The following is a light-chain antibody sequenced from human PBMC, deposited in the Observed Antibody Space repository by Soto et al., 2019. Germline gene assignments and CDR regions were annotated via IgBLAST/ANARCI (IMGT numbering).Light chain of an antibody. V-gene: IGKV3-15*01. J-gene: IGKJ5*01. CDR2: DAS. Sequence: EVVMTPSPATLSVSPGERATLSSRASESVSRNLAWYQQKPGQAPRLLIYDASGRATGIPARFSGSGSGTEFTLTISSLQSEDFAVYYCQQYNNWPPITFGQGTRLEIK. CDR3: QQYNNWPPIT. CDR1: ESVSRN.